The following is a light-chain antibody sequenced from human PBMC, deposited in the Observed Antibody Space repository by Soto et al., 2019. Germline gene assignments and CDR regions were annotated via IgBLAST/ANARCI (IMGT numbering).Light chain of an antibody. CDR3: QQYNSYSWT. J-gene: IGKJ1*01. Sequence: DIQMTQSPSTLSTSVGDRVTITCRASQSINSWLAWYQQKPGKAPKLLIYDASSLESGVPSRFSGSGSGTEFTLTIGSLQPDDFATYYCQQYNSYSWTFGQGTKVEIK. V-gene: IGKV1-5*01. CDR2: DAS. CDR1: QSINSW.